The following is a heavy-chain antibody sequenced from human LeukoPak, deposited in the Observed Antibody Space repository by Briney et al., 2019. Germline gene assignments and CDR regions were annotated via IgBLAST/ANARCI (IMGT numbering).Heavy chain of an antibody. CDR1: GFISNTYG. Sequence: GGSLRLSCAASGFISNTYGLSCVRQTPEKGLEWVSSVSDTGHTTYYVDSVKGRFTISRDNAKNSLYLQMNSLRAEDTALYYCAKGSLAGGSCCLDAFDIWGQGTMVTVSS. D-gene: IGHD2-15*01. CDR3: AKGSLAGGSCCLDAFDI. J-gene: IGHJ3*02. V-gene: IGHV3-20*04. CDR2: VSDTGHTT.